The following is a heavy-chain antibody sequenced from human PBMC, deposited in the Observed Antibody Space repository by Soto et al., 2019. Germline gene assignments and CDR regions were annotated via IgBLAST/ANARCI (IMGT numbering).Heavy chain of an antibody. V-gene: IGHV3-13*04. CDR1: GFTFSSYD. Sequence: EVQLVESGGGLVQPGGSLRLSCAASGFTFSSYDIHWVRQATGKGLEWVSGIGTAGDTYYAGSVKGRFTISRENAKNSLELQMNSLRAGDTAVYYCARGALGFDPWGQGTLVAVSS. D-gene: IGHD6-6*01. CDR2: IGTAGDT. J-gene: IGHJ5*02. CDR3: ARGALGFDP.